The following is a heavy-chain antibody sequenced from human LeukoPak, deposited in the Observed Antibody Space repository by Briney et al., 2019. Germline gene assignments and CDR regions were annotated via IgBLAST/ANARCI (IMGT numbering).Heavy chain of an antibody. D-gene: IGHD3-3*01. Sequence: GRSLRLSCAASGFTFSSYAMHWVRQAPGKGLEWVAVISYDGSNKYYADSVKGRFTISRDSSKNTLYLQMNSLRAEDTAVYYCARDLSPKGFWSGTYYYYYGMDVWGQGTTVTVSS. CDR2: ISYDGSNK. J-gene: IGHJ6*02. V-gene: IGHV3-30-3*01. CDR3: ARDLSPKGFWSGTYYYYYGMDV. CDR1: GFTFSSYA.